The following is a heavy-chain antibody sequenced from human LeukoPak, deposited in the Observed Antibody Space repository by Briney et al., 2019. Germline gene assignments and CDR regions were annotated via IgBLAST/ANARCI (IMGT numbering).Heavy chain of an antibody. Sequence: PGRSLRLSCAASGFTFGGYGMHWVRQAPGKGLEWVAMIWYDGSNEYYADSVKGRFSISRDNSKNTMYLQMNSLTAEDTAVYYRARDRHHNYYYGMDVWGQGTTVTVSS. CDR1: GFTFGGYG. J-gene: IGHJ6*02. CDR2: IWYDGSNE. CDR3: ARDRHHNYYYGMDV. V-gene: IGHV3-33*01. D-gene: IGHD1-14*01.